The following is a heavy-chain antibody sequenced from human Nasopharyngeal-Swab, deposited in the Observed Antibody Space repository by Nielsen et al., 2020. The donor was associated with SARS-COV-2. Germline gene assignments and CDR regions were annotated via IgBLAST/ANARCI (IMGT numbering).Heavy chain of an antibody. D-gene: IGHD6-13*01. J-gene: IGHJ4*02. CDR2: IYYSGST. CDR1: GGSISSSSYY. V-gene: IGHV4-39*07. Sequence: SETLSLTCSVSGGSISSSSYYWVWIRQPPGQGLEWIGSIYYSGSTYYNPSLKSRVTISIDTSKNHFSLKLSSVTAADTAVYYCAREGRGIAAPGLDYWGQGTLVTVSS. CDR3: AREGRGIAAPGLDY.